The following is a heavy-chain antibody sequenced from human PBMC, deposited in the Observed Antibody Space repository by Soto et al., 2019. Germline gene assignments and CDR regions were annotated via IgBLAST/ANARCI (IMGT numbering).Heavy chain of an antibody. J-gene: IGHJ3*02. CDR2: IYTSGST. V-gene: IGHV4-4*07. Sequence: ETLSLTCTVSGCSISSYYWSWIRQPAGKGLEWIGRIYTSGSTNYNPSLKSRVTMSVDTSKNQFSLKLSSVTAADTAVYYCATELYQQNDAFDIWGQGTMVTVSS. D-gene: IGHD2-2*01. CDR1: GCSISSYY. CDR3: ATELYQQNDAFDI.